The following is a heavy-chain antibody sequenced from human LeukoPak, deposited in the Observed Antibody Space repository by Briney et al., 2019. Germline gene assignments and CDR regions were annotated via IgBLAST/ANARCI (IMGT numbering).Heavy chain of an antibody. Sequence: PGGSLRLSCAASGFTFSSYAMHWVRQAPGKGLEWVAVISYDGSNKYYADSVKGRFTISRDNSKNTLYLQMNSLRAEDTAVYYCAREWVGGSGGVPDAFDIWGQGTMVTVSS. V-gene: IGHV3-30*04. CDR3: AREWVGGSGGVPDAFDI. D-gene: IGHD6-19*01. J-gene: IGHJ3*02. CDR1: GFTFSSYA. CDR2: ISYDGSNK.